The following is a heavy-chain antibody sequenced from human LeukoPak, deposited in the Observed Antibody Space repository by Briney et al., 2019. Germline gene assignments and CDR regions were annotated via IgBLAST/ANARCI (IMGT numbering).Heavy chain of an antibody. CDR2: ISANNGNT. D-gene: IGHD3-22*01. CDR1: GYTFTTYG. V-gene: IGHV1-18*01. CDR3: ARDRGHDSGGYFRY. Sequence: ASVKVSCKASGYTFTTYGISWVRQAPGQGLEWMGWISANNGNTNYAQKLQGRVTMTTDTSTTTAYMELRSLGSDDTAVYYCARDRGHDSGGYFRYWGQGTPVTVSS. J-gene: IGHJ4*02.